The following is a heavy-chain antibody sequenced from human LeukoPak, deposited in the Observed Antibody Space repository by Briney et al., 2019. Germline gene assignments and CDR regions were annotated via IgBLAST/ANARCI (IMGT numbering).Heavy chain of an antibody. CDR2: INWNGGST. J-gene: IGHJ4*02. D-gene: IGHD1-26*01. Sequence: TGGSLRLSCAASGFISDDYGMSWLRQAPGKGLEWVSGINWNGGSTGYADSVKGRFTISRDNAKNSLYLQMNSLIAEDTALYYCARAHYSGSFGYWGQGTLVTVSS. CDR1: GFISDDYG. CDR3: ARAHYSGSFGY. V-gene: IGHV3-20*04.